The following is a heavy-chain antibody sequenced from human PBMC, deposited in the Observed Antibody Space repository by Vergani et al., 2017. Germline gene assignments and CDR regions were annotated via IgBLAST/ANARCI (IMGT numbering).Heavy chain of an antibody. D-gene: IGHD3-9*01. Sequence: QVQLVESGGGVGQPGRSLRLSCAASGFTFSSYGMHWVRQAPGKGLEWVAVIWYDGSNKYYADSVKGRFTISRDNSKNTLYLQMNSLRAEDTAVYYCARDGGRYTDYYFDYWGQGTLVTVSS. CDR2: IWYDGSNK. J-gene: IGHJ4*02. V-gene: IGHV3-33*01. CDR1: GFTFSSYG. CDR3: ARDGGRYTDYYFDY.